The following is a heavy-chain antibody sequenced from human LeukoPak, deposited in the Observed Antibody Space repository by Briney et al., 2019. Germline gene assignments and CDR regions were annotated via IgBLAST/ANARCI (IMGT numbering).Heavy chain of an antibody. Sequence: PGGSLRLSCAASGFTFSSYAMSWVRQAPGKGLEWVSTISDSGGSTYYADSVKGRFTISRDNSKSTLYLQMNSLRAEDTAVYYCAKDHNYGANSPFDYWGQGTLVTVSS. CDR2: ISDSGGST. V-gene: IGHV3-23*01. CDR3: AKDHNYGANSPFDY. J-gene: IGHJ4*02. D-gene: IGHD4-23*01. CDR1: GFTFSSYA.